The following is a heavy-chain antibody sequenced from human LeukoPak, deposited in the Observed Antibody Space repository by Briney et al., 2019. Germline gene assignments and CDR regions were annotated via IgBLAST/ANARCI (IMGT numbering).Heavy chain of an antibody. CDR1: GFTVSSNY. V-gene: IGHV3-15*01. D-gene: IGHD2-8*01. Sequence: GGSLRLSCAASGFTVSSNYMSWVRQAPGRGLEWVGRVKSKTDGGTIDYAAPVKGRFTISRDDSKNTLYLQMNSLKTEDTAAYYCSTSTSIVLMVYASFDYWGQGTLVTVSS. J-gene: IGHJ4*02. CDR2: VKSKTDGGTI. CDR3: STSTSIVLMVYASFDY.